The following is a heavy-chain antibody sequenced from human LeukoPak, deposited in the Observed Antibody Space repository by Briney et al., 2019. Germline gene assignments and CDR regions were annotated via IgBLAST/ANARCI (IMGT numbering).Heavy chain of an antibody. CDR2: MKQDGSAK. CDR3: AREGDAFDI. V-gene: IGHV3-7*01. CDR1: GFTFSIYW. Sequence: GGSLRLSCAASGFTFSIYWMSWVRQAPGKGLEWVANMKQDGSAKYFVDSVKGRFTISRDNAKNSLYLQMNSLRAEDTAVYYCAREGDAFDIWGQGTMVTVSS. J-gene: IGHJ3*02.